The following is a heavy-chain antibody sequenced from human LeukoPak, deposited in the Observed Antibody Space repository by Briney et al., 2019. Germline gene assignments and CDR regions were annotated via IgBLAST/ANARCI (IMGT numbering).Heavy chain of an antibody. J-gene: IGHJ4*02. CDR3: ARDVFDY. V-gene: IGHV3-33*01. CDR1: GFTFSSYD. CDR2: IWSDGSNK. Sequence: PGRSLRLSCAASGFTFSSYDMHWVRQAPGRGLEWVALIWSDGSNKYYADSVKGRFTISRDNAKNSLYLQVNSLRAEDTAVYYCARDVFDYRGQGTLVTVSS.